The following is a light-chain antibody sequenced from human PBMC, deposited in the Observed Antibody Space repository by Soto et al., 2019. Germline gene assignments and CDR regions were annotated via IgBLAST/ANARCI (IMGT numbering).Light chain of an antibody. J-gene: IGKJ5*01. CDR1: QSVSSN. Sequence: EIVMPQSHATLSVSPGARAPLSCRASQSVSSNLAWYQQKPGQAPRLLIYGASTRATGIPARFSGSGSGTDFTLTISRLEPEDCAVYYCQQYKNWPPITFGPGTRLE. CDR3: QQYKNWPPIT. CDR2: GAS. V-gene: IGKV3-15*01.